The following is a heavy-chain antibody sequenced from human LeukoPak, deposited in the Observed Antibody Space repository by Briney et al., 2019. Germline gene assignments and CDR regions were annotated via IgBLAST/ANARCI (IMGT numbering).Heavy chain of an antibody. CDR3: AREGRLLGAFDV. CDR2: IKPDGIHV. Sequence: PGGSLRLSCAASVFTFRTYWMNWVRQAPGKGLEWVADIKPDGIHVSYVDSVRSRFSISRDNAQNSLYLQVSSVSAEDTAIYYCAREGRLLGAFDVWGQGTMVTVSS. V-gene: IGHV3-7*01. J-gene: IGHJ3*01. CDR1: VFTFRTYW.